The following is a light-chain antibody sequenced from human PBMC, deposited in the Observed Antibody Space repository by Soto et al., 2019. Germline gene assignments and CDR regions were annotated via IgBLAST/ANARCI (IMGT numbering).Light chain of an antibody. J-gene: IGLJ3*02. Sequence: QSVLTQPPSVSGAPGQRVTIYCTGSSSNIGAGYDVNWYQQLPGTAPKLLIYGNINRPSGVPDRFSGSKSGTSASLAITWLQAEDEADYYCQSYDHSRSAPVFGGGTKLTVL. V-gene: IGLV1-40*01. CDR3: QSYDHSRSAPV. CDR2: GNI. CDR1: SSNIGAGYD.